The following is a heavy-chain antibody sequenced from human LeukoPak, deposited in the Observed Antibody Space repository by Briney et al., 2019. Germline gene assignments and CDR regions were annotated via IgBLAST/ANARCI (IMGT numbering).Heavy chain of an antibody. J-gene: IGHJ4*02. V-gene: IGHV3-7*01. CDR3: ARARRGYYFDY. CDR1: GFTFSSYW. D-gene: IGHD3-16*01. CDR2: IKQDGSEK. Sequence: GGPLRLSCAASGFTFSSYWMSWVRQAPGKGLEWVANIKQDGSEKYYVDSVKGQFTISRDNAKNSLYLQMNSLRAEDTAVYYCARARRGYYFDYWGQGTLVTVSS.